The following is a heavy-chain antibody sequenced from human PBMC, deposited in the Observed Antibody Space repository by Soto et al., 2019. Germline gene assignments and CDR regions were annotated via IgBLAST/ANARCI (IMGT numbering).Heavy chain of an antibody. CDR2: ISYDGSNK. D-gene: IGHD6-6*01. J-gene: IGHJ4*02. V-gene: IGHV3-30-3*01. CDR1: GFTFSSYA. Sequence: QVQLVESGGGVVQPGRSLRLSCAASGFTFSSYAMHWVRQAPGKGLEWVAVISYDGSNKYYADSVKGRFTISRDNSKNTLYLQMNSLRAEDTAVYCCAPRGKYSSSSDWGQGTLVTVSS. CDR3: APRGKYSSSSD.